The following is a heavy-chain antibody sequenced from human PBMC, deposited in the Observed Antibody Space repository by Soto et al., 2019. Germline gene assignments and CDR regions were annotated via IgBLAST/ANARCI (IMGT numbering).Heavy chain of an antibody. CDR3: ASATVVAATFDF. CDR2: ISSGSSNI. CDR1: GFAFRSYN. J-gene: IGHJ4*02. Sequence: VGSLRLSCAASGFAFRSYNMNWVRQAPGKGLEWVASISSGSSNIYYADSVKGRFTISRDNAKNSLFLQMDSLRAEDSAVYYCASATVVAATFDFWGQGTLVTVSS. D-gene: IGHD2-15*01. V-gene: IGHV3-21*01.